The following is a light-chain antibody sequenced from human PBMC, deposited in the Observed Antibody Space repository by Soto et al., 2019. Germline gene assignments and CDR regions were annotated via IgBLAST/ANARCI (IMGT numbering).Light chain of an antibody. CDR1: QSVGSY. Sequence: EIVLPQSPATLSLSSGERAPFSCRASQSVGSYLAWYQQKPGQPPRLLIYDASNRATGIPARFSGSGSGTDFTLTISSLEPEDVAVYYCQQRSIWPRNTFGLGTKLEIK. CDR3: QQRSIWPRNT. V-gene: IGKV3-11*01. CDR2: DAS. J-gene: IGKJ2*01.